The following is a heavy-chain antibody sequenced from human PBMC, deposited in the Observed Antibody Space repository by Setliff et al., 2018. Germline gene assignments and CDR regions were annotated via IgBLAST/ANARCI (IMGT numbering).Heavy chain of an antibody. CDR1: GGSISSSSYQ. CDR2: IYYSGTA. V-gene: IGHV4-39*01. Sequence: SETLSLTCTVSGGSISSSSYQWGWVRQTPGKGLEWIGSIYYSGTAYYNPSLKSRVTISVDTSKNQFSLQVTSVTATDTAVYYCARHEFVGGYYGSVTYRHVVYWGQGILVTVSS. CDR3: ARHEFVGGYYGSVTYRHVVY. D-gene: IGHD3-10*01. J-gene: IGHJ4*02.